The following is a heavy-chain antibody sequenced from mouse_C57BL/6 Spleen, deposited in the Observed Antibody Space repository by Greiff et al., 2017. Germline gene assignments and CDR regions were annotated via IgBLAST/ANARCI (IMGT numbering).Heavy chain of an antibody. J-gene: IGHJ4*01. CDR1: GYTFTSYW. CDR2: IDPSDSYT. CDR3: ARSGGLYDYDVSYAMDY. V-gene: IGHV1-69*01. Sequence: QVQLQQPGAELVMPGASVKLSCKASGYTFTSYWMHWVKQRPGQGLEWIGEIDPSDSYTNYNQKFKGKSTLTVDKSSSTAYMQLSSLTSEDSAVYYCARSGGLYDYDVSYAMDYWGQGTSVTVSS. D-gene: IGHD2-4*01.